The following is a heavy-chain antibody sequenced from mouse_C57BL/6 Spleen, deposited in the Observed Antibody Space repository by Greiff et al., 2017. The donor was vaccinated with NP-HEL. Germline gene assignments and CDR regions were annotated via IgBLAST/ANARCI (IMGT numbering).Heavy chain of an antibody. D-gene: IGHD2-4*01. V-gene: IGHV3-6*01. CDR3: APYYDYDVGFAY. J-gene: IGHJ3*01. Sequence: EVKLMESGPGLVKPSQSLSLTCSVTGYSITSGYYWNWIRQFPGNKLEWMGYISYDGSNNYNPSLKNRISITRDTSKNQFFLKLNSVTTEDTATYYCAPYYDYDVGFAYWGQGTLVTVSA. CDR2: ISYDGSN. CDR1: GYSITSGYY.